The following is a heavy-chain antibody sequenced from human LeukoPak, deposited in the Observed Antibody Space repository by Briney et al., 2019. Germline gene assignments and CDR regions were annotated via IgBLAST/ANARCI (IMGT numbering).Heavy chain of an antibody. Sequence: SETLSLTCTVSGGSISSHYWSWIRHPPGKGLEWIGYIYYSGSTNYNPSLKSRVTISVDTSKNQFSLKLSSVTAADTAVYYCARTDSRDGYNWWFDPWGQETLVTVSS. CDR1: GGSISSHY. CDR2: IYYSGST. J-gene: IGHJ5*02. V-gene: IGHV4-59*11. D-gene: IGHD5-24*01. CDR3: ARTDSRDGYNWWFDP.